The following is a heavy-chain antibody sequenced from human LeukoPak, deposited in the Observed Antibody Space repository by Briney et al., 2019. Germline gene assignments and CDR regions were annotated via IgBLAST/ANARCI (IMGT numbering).Heavy chain of an antibody. CDR1: GGSISGGSFY. Sequence: SETLSLTCTVSGGSISGGSFYWTWIRQPAGKGLEWIGRIYASGSTNYNSSLKSRVTISVDTSKNQFSLRLSSVTAADTAVYYCARLPNYYDAFDIWGQGTMVTVSS. CDR2: IYASGST. V-gene: IGHV4-61*02. CDR3: ARLPNYYDAFDI. D-gene: IGHD3-10*01. J-gene: IGHJ3*02.